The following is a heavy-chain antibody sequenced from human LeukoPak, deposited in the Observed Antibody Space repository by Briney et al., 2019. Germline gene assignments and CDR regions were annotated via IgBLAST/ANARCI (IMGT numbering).Heavy chain of an antibody. CDR2: ISYDGSNI. CDR1: GFTFSSYA. J-gene: IGHJ4*02. V-gene: IGHV3-30-3*01. D-gene: IGHD6-13*01. Sequence: GRSLRLSCAASGFTFSSYAMHWVRQAPGKGLEWVAVISYDGSNIYYADSVKGRFTISRDNSKNTLYLQMNSLRAEDTAVYYCAREPAPGIAAAGSYYFDYWGQGTLVTVSS. CDR3: AREPAPGIAAAGSYYFDY.